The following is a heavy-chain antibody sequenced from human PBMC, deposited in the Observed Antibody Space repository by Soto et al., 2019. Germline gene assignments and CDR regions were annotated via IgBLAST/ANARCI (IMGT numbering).Heavy chain of an antibody. J-gene: IGHJ6*03. CDR1: GGSVSSSGHY. CDR2: IYYSGST. CDR3: AREEGGTRGYYYIDV. V-gene: IGHV4-31*03. Sequence: QVQLQESGPGLVRPSQTLSLTCSVSGGSVSSSGHYWSWIRQHPGKGLEWIGYIYYSGSTYYNPSPESRLTISLDTSKNEFSLKLSSVTAADTAVYYCAREEGGTRGYYYIDVWGKGTTVTVSS. D-gene: IGHD1-1*01.